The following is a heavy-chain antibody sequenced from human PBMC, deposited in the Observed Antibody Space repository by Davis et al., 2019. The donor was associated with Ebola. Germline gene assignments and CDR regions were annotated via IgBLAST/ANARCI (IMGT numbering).Heavy chain of an antibody. CDR3: ATGPVGATSAWFDP. CDR1: GYTLTELS. J-gene: IGHJ5*02. D-gene: IGHD1-26*01. CDR2: FDPEDGVT. V-gene: IGHV1-24*01. Sequence: ASVKVSCKVSGYTLTELSMHWVRQAPGKGLEWMGGFDPEDGVTVYAQKFQGRVTMTEDTSTDIAYMELSSLTSEDTAVYYCATGPVGATSAWFDPWGQGTLVTVSS.